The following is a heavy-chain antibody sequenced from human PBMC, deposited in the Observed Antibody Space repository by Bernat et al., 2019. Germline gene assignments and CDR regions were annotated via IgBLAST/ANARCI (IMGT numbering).Heavy chain of an antibody. J-gene: IGHJ6*03. Sequence: QLQLQESGPGLVKSSETLSLTCIVSGGSTSSRTYNWGWIRQPPGKGLGWIGNIYYSGSTYYNPSLKSRVTISVGRSKSQFSLGLSSVAAADTAVYCGERRRGGYYCCYMDVWGGGATVTVCS. D-gene: IGHD3-16*01. CDR2: IYYSGST. CDR3: ERRRGGYYCCYMDV. V-gene: IGHV4-39*01. CDR1: GGSTSSRTYN.